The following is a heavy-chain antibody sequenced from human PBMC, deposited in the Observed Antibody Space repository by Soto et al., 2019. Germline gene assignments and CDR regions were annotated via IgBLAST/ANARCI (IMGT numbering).Heavy chain of an antibody. J-gene: IGHJ4*02. D-gene: IGHD1-7*01. CDR2: ISSSGSFK. CDR1: GFSFSSDS. Sequence: EVQLVESGGGLVKPGGSLRLSCAASGFSFSSDSMGWVRQAPGKGLAWVSSISSSGSFKNYADSVKGRFTISRDNAKNSLYRLLSGLKEEDTAFYYCARDPPTGTTLEWADSWGQGTLVTVSS. V-gene: IGHV3-21*01. CDR3: ARDPPTGTTLEWADS.